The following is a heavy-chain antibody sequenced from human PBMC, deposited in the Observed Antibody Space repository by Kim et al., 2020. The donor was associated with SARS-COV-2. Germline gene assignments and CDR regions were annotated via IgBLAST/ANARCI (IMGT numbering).Heavy chain of an antibody. V-gene: IGHV3-23*01. CDR1: GFAFRIYA. CDR3: VKELYYYGSGHYDDTHDT. D-gene: IGHD3-10*01. J-gene: IGHJ5*02. CDR2: ISGSGAST. Sequence: GGSLRLSCTASGFAFRIYAMSWVRQAPRKGLEWVSVISGSGASTFYGDSMEGRFTISRDNSKNTVYLQMNSLTVEDTALYFCVKELYYYGSGHYDDTHDTWGQGTLVTVSS.